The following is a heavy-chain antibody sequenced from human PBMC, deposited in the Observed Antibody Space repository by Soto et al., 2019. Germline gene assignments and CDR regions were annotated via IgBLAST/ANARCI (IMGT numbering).Heavy chain of an antibody. CDR1: GYTFTSYD. Sequence: ASVKVSCKASGYTFTSYDINWVRQATGQGLKWMGWMNPNSGNTGYAQKFQGRVTMTRNTSISIAYMELSSLRSEDTAVYYCARSVRGSLTTYYYYYMDVWGKGTTVTVSS. CDR2: MNPNSGNT. J-gene: IGHJ6*03. D-gene: IGHD1-26*01. CDR3: ARSVRGSLTTYYYYYMDV. V-gene: IGHV1-8*01.